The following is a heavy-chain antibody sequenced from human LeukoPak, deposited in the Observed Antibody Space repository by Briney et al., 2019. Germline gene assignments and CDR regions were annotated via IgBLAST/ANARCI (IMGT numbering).Heavy chain of an antibody. CDR2: IYYSGST. CDR3: ARYYYGSGSYYNDY. Sequence: PSETLSLTCTVSGGSISSYYWSWIRQPPGKGLEWIGYIYYSGSTNYNPSLKSRVTISVDTSKNQFSLKLSSVTAADMAVYYCARYYYGSGSYYNDYWGQGTLVTVSS. CDR1: GGSISSYY. D-gene: IGHD3-10*01. V-gene: IGHV4-59*01. J-gene: IGHJ4*02.